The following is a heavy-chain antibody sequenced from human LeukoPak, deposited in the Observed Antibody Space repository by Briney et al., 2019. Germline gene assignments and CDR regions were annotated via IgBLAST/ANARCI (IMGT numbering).Heavy chain of an antibody. Sequence: SETLSLTCTVSGYSISSGYYWGWIRQPPGKGLEWIGSIYHSGSTYYNPSLKSRVTISVDTSKNQFSLKLSSVTAADTAVYYCARGGKMQLWPRRENYYYYMDVWGKGTTVTVSS. D-gene: IGHD5-18*01. CDR1: GYSISSGYY. V-gene: IGHV4-38-2*02. CDR2: IYHSGST. J-gene: IGHJ6*03. CDR3: ARGGKMQLWPRRENYYYYMDV.